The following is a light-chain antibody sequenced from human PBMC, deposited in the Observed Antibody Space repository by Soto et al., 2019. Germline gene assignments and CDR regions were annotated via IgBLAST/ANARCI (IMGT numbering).Light chain of an antibody. CDR1: QSISTE. CDR2: SAS. CDR3: QQGHKLPLT. V-gene: IGKV3-15*01. Sequence: EIAMTQSPATLSVSPGERATLSYRASQSISTELAWYQQIPGQPPRLLIYSASTRATGVPARFTGSVSGSEFTLTISGLQSEDFAIYYCQQGHKLPLTFGQGTRLEI. J-gene: IGKJ2*01.